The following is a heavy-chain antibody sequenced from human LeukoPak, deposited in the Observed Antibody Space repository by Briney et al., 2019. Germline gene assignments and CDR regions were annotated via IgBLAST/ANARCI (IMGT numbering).Heavy chain of an antibody. CDR2: IGGSGSVV. D-gene: IGHD4-17*01. CDR3: ARDEPYGDYSWVY. J-gene: IGHJ4*02. Sequence: GGSLRLSCVASLFTFSDYYMSWIRLTPGKGLEWVSYIGGSGSVVHYADSVKGRFTISRDNAKNSLYLQMNSLRAEDTAVYYCARDEPYGDYSWVYWGQGTLVTVSS. V-gene: IGHV3-11*04. CDR1: LFTFSDYY.